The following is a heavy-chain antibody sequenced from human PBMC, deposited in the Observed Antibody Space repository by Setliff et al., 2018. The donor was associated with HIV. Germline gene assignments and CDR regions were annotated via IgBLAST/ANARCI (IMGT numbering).Heavy chain of an antibody. Sequence: SETLSLTCAVSGGSVSSPSYYWGWIRQPPGKGLEWIGHISTTGSTNYNPSLKSRVIMSVDTSRNQFSLKLSSVTAADTAVYYCARGHDNKYYYFYYMDVWGKGTTVTVSS. V-gene: IGHV4-61*01. CDR1: GGSVSSPSYY. D-gene: IGHD3-9*01. CDR2: ISTTGST. J-gene: IGHJ6*03. CDR3: ARGHDNKYYYFYYMDV.